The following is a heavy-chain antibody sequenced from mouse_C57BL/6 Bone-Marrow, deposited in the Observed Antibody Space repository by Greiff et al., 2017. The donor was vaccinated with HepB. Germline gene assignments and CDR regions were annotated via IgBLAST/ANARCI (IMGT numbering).Heavy chain of an antibody. V-gene: IGHV1-4*01. CDR2: INTSSGYT. Sequence: QVQLQQSGAELARPGASVKMSCKASGYTFTSYTMHWVKQRPGQGLEWIGYINTSSGYTKYNQKFKDKATLTADKSSSTAYMQLSSLTSEDSAVYYCARGITTVLANFDYWGQGTTLTVSS. CDR1: GYTFTSYT. CDR3: ARGITTVLANFDY. J-gene: IGHJ2*01. D-gene: IGHD1-1*01.